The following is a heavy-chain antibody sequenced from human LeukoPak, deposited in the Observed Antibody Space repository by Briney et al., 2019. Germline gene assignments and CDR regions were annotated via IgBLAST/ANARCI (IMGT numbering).Heavy chain of an antibody. D-gene: IGHD5-12*01. J-gene: IGHJ4*02. CDR3: ARDPPQGLRPRGGDY. CDR1: GYTFTGYY. Sequence: ASVKVSCKASGYTFTGYYMHWVRQAPGQGLEWMGIINPSGGGTNYAQKFQGRVTMTRDTSISTAYMELSGLTSDDSAVYYCARDPPQGLRPRGGDYWGQGTLVTVSS. V-gene: IGHV1-2*02. CDR2: INPSGGGT.